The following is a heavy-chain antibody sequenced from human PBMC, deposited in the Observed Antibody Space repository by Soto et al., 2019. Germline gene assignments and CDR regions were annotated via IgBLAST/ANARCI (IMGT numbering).Heavy chain of an antibody. J-gene: IGHJ5*02. D-gene: IGHD1-1*01. V-gene: IGHV1-69*04. Sequence: ASVKVSCKASGGTFSSYTISWVRQAPGQGLEWMGRIIPILGIANYAQKFQGRVTITADKSTSTAYMELSSLRSEDTAVYYCARDNMYSNWNPERGRESWFDPWGQGTLVTVSS. CDR1: GGTFSSYT. CDR3: ARDNMYSNWNPERGRESWFDP. CDR2: IIPILGIA.